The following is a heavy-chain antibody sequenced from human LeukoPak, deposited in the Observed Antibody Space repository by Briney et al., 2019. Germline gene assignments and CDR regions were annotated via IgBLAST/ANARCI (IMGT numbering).Heavy chain of an antibody. J-gene: IGHJ6*02. CDR2: IYASGST. CDR1: GGSFSIFY. D-gene: IGHD2-2*01. V-gene: IGHV4-59*12. Sequence: PSETLSLTCTVSGGSFSIFYWSWFRQPPGKGLEWIGYIYASGSTKYSPSLKSRVTISIDTSKNQFSLELTSVTAADTAVYYCARGGRYCSSTSCYYYYYYGMDVWGQGTTVTVSS. CDR3: ARGGRYCSSTSCYYYYYYGMDV.